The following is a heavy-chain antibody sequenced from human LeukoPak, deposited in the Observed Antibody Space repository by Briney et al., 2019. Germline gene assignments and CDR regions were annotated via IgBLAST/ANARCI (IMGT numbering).Heavy chain of an antibody. CDR3: ARGFAARHLDY. V-gene: IGHV4-34*01. Sequence: SETLSLTCAVYGGSFSGYYWSWIRQPPGKGLEWIGEINHSGSTNYNPSLKCRVTISVDTSKNQFSLKLSSVTAADTAVYYCARGFAARHLDYWGQGTLVTVSS. CDR2: INHSGST. J-gene: IGHJ4*02. D-gene: IGHD6-6*01. CDR1: GGSFSGYY.